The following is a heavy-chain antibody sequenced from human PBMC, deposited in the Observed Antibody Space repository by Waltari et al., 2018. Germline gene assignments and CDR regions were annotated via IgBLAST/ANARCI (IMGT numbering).Heavy chain of an antibody. Sequence: VQLVGYGGGVVQPGRSLRRSCAASGFPFSNYGMHWVGQAPGKGLGGVAVNSDDGSNTYYADSVKGRFSIPRDNSKNTLYLQMNSLRAEDTAVYYCTLSANHYDSSGYPPAWGQGTLVTVSS. J-gene: IGHJ5*02. V-gene: IGHV3-30*03. CDR1: GFPFSNYG. CDR3: TLSANHYDSSGYPPA. CDR2: NSDDGSNT. D-gene: IGHD3-22*01.